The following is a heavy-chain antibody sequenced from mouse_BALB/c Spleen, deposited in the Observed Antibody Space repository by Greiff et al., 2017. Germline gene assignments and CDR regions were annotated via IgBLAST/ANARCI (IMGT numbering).Heavy chain of an antibody. CDR3: ARGGNYDYYAMDY. J-gene: IGHJ4*01. V-gene: IGHV3-6*02. CDR1: GYSITSGYY. CDR2: ISYDGSN. Sequence: VQLKESGPGLVKPSQSLSLTCSVTGYSITSGYYWNWIRQFPGNKLEWMGYISYDGSNNYNPSLKNRISITRDTSKNQFFLKLNSVTTEDTATYYCARGGNYDYYAMDYWGQGTSVTVSS. D-gene: IGHD2-1*01.